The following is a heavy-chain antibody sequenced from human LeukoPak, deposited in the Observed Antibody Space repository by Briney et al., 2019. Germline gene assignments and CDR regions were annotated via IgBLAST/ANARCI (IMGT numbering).Heavy chain of an antibody. Sequence: GASVKVSCKASGGTFSSYAISWVRQAPGQGLEWMGGIIPIFGTANYAQKFQGRVTITTDESTSTAYMELSSLRSEDTAVCYCARAPKYSSSAFDIWGQGTMVTVSS. D-gene: IGHD6-6*01. V-gene: IGHV1-69*05. CDR1: GGTFSSYA. CDR2: IIPIFGTA. CDR3: ARAPKYSSSAFDI. J-gene: IGHJ3*02.